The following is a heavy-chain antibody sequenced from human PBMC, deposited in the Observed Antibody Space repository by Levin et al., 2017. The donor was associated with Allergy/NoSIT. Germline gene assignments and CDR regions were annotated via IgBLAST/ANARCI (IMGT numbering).Heavy chain of an antibody. CDR1: GFTFSSYS. Sequence: GGSLRLSCAASGFTFSSYSMNWVRQAPGKGLEWVSYISSSSSTIYYADSVKGRFTISRDNAKNSLYLQMNSLRAEDTAVYYCARDRGYSYGYLGDYYYGMDVWGQGTTVTVSS. D-gene: IGHD5-18*01. V-gene: IGHV3-48*01. CDR3: ARDRGYSYGYLGDYYYGMDV. J-gene: IGHJ6*02. CDR2: ISSSSSTI.